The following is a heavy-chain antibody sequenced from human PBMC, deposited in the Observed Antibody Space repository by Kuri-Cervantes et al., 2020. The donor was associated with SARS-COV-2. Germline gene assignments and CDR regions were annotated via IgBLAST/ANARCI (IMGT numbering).Heavy chain of an antibody. Sequence: GSSLKISCAASGFTFSDYYMSWSRQAPGKGLEWVSGINWNGGSTGYADSVKGRFTISRDNAKNSLYLQMNSLRAEYTALYHCARGHVRPSDWGQGTLVTVSS. D-gene: IGHD2-8*01. CDR2: INWNGGST. CDR1: GFTFSDYY. CDR3: ARGHVRPSD. J-gene: IGHJ4*02. V-gene: IGHV3-20*01.